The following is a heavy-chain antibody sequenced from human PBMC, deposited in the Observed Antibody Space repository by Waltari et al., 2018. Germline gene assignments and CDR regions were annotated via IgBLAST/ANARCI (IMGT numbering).Heavy chain of an antibody. CDR3: ARLGIAAAGSYGMDV. CDR1: GSTFTSSA. Sequence: QVQLAQSGSELKKPGASVKVSCKASGSTFTSSAMNWVRQAPGQGLEWMGWINTNTGNPTYAQGFTGRFVFSLDTSVSTAYLQICSLKAEDTAVYYCARLGIAAAGSYGMDVWGQGTTVTVSS. V-gene: IGHV7-4-1*01. CDR2: INTNTGNP. J-gene: IGHJ6*02. D-gene: IGHD6-13*01.